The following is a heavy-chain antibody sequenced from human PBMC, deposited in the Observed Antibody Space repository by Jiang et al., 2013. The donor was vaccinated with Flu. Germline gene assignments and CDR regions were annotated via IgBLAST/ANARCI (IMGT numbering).Heavy chain of an antibody. D-gene: IGHD3-10*01. J-gene: IGHJ4*02. V-gene: IGHV4-30-4*01. CDR1: GDSVKSDGSY. CDR3: ARGTYYYASARFDS. CDR2: THYSGST. Sequence: PGLVKPSQALSLTCTVSGDSVKSDGSYWSWIRQPPGKALEWIGYTHYSGSTYYNPSLKSRLSISIVTSKNQFSLILTSVTAADTALYYCARGTYYYASARFDSWGQGTQVIVSS.